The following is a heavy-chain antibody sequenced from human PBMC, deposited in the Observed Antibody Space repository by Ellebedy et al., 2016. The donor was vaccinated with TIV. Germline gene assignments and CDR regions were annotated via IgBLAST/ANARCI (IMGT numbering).Heavy chain of an antibody. CDR1: DGSISSSSYY. CDR3: ARHLLHPNLRLGELSLNWYFDL. V-gene: IGHV4-39*01. CDR2: IYYSGST. Sequence: SETLSLTCTVSDGSISSSSYYWGWIRQPPGKGLEWIGSIYYSGSTYYNPSLKSRVTISVDTSKNQFSLKLSSVTAADTAVYYCARHLLHPNLRLGELSLNWYFDLWGRGTLVTVSS. J-gene: IGHJ2*01. D-gene: IGHD3-16*02.